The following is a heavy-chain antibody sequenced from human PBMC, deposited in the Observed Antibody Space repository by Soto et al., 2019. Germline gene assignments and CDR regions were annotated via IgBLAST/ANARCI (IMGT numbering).Heavy chain of an antibody. V-gene: IGHV3-15*07. CDR2: IKSKTDGGTT. Sequence: GGSLRLSCAASGFTFSNAWMNWVRQAPGKGLEWVGRIKSKTDGGTTDYAAPVKGRFTISRDDSKNTPYLQMNSLKTEDTAVYYCTTSGYPYYYYGMDVWGQGTTVTVSS. CDR3: TTSGYPYYYYGMDV. CDR1: GFTFSNAW. J-gene: IGHJ6*02. D-gene: IGHD6-25*01.